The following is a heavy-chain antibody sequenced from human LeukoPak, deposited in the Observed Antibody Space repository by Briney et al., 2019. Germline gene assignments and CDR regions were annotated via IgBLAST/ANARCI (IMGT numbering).Heavy chain of an antibody. D-gene: IGHD6-19*01. Sequence: KTSETLSLTCTVSVGSISSYYWSWIRQPPGKGLEWIGYIYYSGSTNYNPSLKSRVTISVDTSKNQFSLKLSSVTAADTAVYYCARAQWLLNWFDPWGQGTLVTVSS. CDR1: VGSISSYY. V-gene: IGHV4-59*01. CDR3: ARAQWLLNWFDP. CDR2: IYYSGST. J-gene: IGHJ5*02.